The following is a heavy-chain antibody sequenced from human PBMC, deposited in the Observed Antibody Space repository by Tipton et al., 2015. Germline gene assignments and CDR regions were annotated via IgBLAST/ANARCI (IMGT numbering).Heavy chain of an antibody. D-gene: IGHD2-8*01. V-gene: IGHV3-13*01. Sequence: SLRLSCAASGFNFSSYDMYWVRLGTGKGLEWVSFISPAGDTHYAGSVKGRFTISRGILKRSFYLQMNSLRAEDTAVYYCATPLYPPSPFDYYYGMDVWGQGTTVTVSS. CDR1: GFNFSSYD. CDR3: ATPLYPPSPFDYYYGMDV. CDR2: ISPAGDT. J-gene: IGHJ6*02.